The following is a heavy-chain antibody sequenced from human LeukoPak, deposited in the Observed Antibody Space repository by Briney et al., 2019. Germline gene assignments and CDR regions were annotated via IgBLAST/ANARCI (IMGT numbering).Heavy chain of an antibody. Sequence: GGSLRLSCAASGFTFSNYAMSWVRQAPGKGLEWVSGISGSGGSTFYADSVKGRFTISRDNSKNTLYLQMNSLRAEDTAVYYCANLGDADYGEDNYWGQGTLVTVSS. CDR3: ANLGDADYGEDNY. D-gene: IGHD4-17*01. CDR1: GFTFSNYA. V-gene: IGHV3-23*01. J-gene: IGHJ4*02. CDR2: ISGSGGST.